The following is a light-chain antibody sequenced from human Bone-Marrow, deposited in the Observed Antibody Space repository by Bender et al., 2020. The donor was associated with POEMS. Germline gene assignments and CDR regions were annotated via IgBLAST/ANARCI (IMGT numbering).Light chain of an antibody. J-gene: IGLJ2*01. CDR2: TND. CDR3: ATWDDSLSGLV. V-gene: IGLV1-47*01. CDR1: RTNIGDNY. Sequence: QSVLTQPPSASGTPGQTVTISCSGGRTNIGDNYLFWYQQMPGTAPKLLIHTNDQRPSGVPDRFSGSKSGTSGSLAISGLRSEDEADYYCATWDDSLSGLVLGGGTKVTVL.